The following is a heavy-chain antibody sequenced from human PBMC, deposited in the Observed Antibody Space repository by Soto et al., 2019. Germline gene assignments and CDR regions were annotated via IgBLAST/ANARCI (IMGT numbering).Heavy chain of an antibody. D-gene: IGHD2-8*01. CDR1: GGTFRTAA. Sequence: QVQLEQSGAEVKKPGSSVKVSCKASGGTFRTAAISWVRQAPGQGLEWMGGIMPVFLTPDYAQKFQGRVTITADESTNTAYMELSGLRSDDTAVYYCARDNDRPQLGGNYYYILDVWGQGTTITVSS. V-gene: IGHV1-69*12. CDR2: IMPVFLTP. J-gene: IGHJ6*02. CDR3: ARDNDRPQLGGNYYYILDV.